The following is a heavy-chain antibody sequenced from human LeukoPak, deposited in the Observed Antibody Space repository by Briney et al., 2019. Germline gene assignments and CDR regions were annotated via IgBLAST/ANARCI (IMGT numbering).Heavy chain of an antibody. J-gene: IGHJ4*02. CDR3: TRLTAVTRDY. V-gene: IGHV3-73*01. Sequence: PGGSLKLSCAASGFTFSGSAMHWVRQASGKGLEWVGRIRSKANRYATAYAASVKGRFTISRDDSKNTAYLQMNSLKTEDTAVYYCTRLTAVTRDYWGQGTLVTVSS. CDR2: IRSKANRYAT. D-gene: IGHD4-11*01. CDR1: GFTFSGSA.